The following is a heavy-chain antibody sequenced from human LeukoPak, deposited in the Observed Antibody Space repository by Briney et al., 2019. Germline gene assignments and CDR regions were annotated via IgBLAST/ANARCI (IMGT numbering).Heavy chain of an antibody. CDR1: GFTFSSYW. CDR2: LYSGGSI. CDR3: ARGGGYGQDFDY. Sequence: GGSLRLSCAASGFTFSSYWMSWVRQAPGKGLEWVSVLYSGGSIYYADSVKGRFTISRDNSKNTLYLQMNSLRAEDTAVYYCARGGGYGQDFDYWGQGTLVTVSS. J-gene: IGHJ4*02. D-gene: IGHD5-12*01. V-gene: IGHV3-53*01.